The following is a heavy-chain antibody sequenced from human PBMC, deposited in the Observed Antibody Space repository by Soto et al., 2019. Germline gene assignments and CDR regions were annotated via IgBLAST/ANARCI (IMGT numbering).Heavy chain of an antibody. CDR3: ARGPYGSGSYYRSYYYYGMDV. J-gene: IGHJ6*02. D-gene: IGHD3-10*01. Sequence: ASVKVSCKASGGTFSSYAISWVRQAPGQGLEWMGGIIPIFGTANYAQKFQGRVTITADESTSTAYMELSSLRSEDTAVYYCARGPYGSGSYYRSYYYYGMDVWGQGTTVTVSS. V-gene: IGHV1-69*13. CDR2: IIPIFGTA. CDR1: GGTFSSYA.